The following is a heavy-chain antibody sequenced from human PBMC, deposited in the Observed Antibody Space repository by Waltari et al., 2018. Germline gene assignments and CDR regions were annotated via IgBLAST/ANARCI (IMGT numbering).Heavy chain of an antibody. Sequence: QVQLVQSGAEVKKPGSSVKVSCKASGGTLSSYTISWVRQAPGQGLEWMGRIIPILGIANYAQKFQGRVTITADKSTSTAYMELSSLRSEDTAVYYCARDSSGGHYYYYGMDVWGQGTTVTVSS. D-gene: IGHD6-19*01. CDR1: GGTLSSYT. V-gene: IGHV1-69*08. CDR3: ARDSSGGHYYYYGMDV. CDR2: IIPILGIA. J-gene: IGHJ6*02.